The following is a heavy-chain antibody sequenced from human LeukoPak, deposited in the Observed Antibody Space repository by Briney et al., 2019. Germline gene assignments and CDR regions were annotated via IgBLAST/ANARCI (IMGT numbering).Heavy chain of an antibody. CDR3: ASKLTTGY. CDR2: IYSGGTT. CDR1: GLTVSSNY. V-gene: IGHV3-66*01. Sequence: GGSLRLSCVVSGLTVSSNYMSWVRQAPGKGREWVSVIYSGGTTNYADSVKGRFLVYRDNSKTTLYLQMNSLRAEDTAVYYCASKLTTGYLGQGTLVTVSS. J-gene: IGHJ4*02. D-gene: IGHD4-17*01.